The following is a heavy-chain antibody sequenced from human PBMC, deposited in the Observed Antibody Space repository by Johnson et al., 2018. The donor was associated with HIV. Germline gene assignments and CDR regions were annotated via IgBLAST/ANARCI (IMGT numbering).Heavy chain of an antibody. CDR3: ARGNGWADFWSGRGAFDI. V-gene: IGHV3-66*02. J-gene: IGHJ3*02. Sequence: MQLVESGGGVVQPGGSLRLSCVGSGFRFEDYGMNWVRQGPGKGLEWVSVIYSSGSTYYADSVKGRFTISRDKTKNTLNLQMNSLRVEDTAVYYCARGNGWADFWSGRGAFDIWGQGTMVTVSS. CDR1: GFRFEDYG. D-gene: IGHD3-3*01. CDR2: IYSSGST.